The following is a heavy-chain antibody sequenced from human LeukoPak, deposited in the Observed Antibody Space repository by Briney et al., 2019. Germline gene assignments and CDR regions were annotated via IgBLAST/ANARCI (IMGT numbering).Heavy chain of an antibody. CDR2: IYSGGST. V-gene: IGHV3-53*05. D-gene: IGHD1-26*01. CDR1: GFTVSSND. CDR3: ARSYSGSFLY. Sequence: PGGSLRLSCAASGFTVSSNDMSWVRQAPGKGLECISVIYSGGSTDYADSVKGRLTISRDNSKNTLYLQMNSLRSDDTAVYYCARSYSGSFLYWGQGSLVTVSS. J-gene: IGHJ1*01.